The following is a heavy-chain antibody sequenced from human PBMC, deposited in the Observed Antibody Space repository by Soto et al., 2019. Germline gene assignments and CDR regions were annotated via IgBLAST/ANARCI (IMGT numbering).Heavy chain of an antibody. D-gene: IGHD5-12*01. CDR1: GFTFSSYS. CDR3: ARDPIKLYRGYGFDY. V-gene: IGHV3-48*02. CDR2: ISSSSSTI. Sequence: EVQLVESGGGLVQPGGSLRLSCAASGFTFSSYSMNWVRQAPGKGLEWVSYISSSSSTIYYADSVKGRFTISRDNAKNSLYLQMNSLRDEDTAVYYCARDPIKLYRGYGFDYWGQGTLVTVSS. J-gene: IGHJ4*02.